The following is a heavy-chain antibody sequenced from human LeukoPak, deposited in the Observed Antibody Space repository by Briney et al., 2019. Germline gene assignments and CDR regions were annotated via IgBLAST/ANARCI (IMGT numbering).Heavy chain of an antibody. J-gene: IGHJ4*02. CDR2: IYSGGST. Sequence: PGGSLRLSCAASGFTVSSNYMSWVRQAPGKGLEWVSVIYSGGSTYYADSVKGRFTISRDNSKNTLYLQMNSLRAEDTAVYYCARDIGREVRGVIGQGVFDYWGQGTLVTVSS. CDR1: GFTVSSNY. V-gene: IGHV3-66*01. D-gene: IGHD3-10*01. CDR3: ARDIGREVRGVIGQGVFDY.